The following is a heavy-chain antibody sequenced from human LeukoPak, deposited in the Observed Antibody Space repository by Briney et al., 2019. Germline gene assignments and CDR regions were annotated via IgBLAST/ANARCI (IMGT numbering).Heavy chain of an antibody. Sequence: QSGGSLRLSCAASGFTFSSYAMFWVRQAPGKGLEWVTIISKDGSDTFYADSVKGRFTISKDNAKNTVYLQMNSLRAEDTAVYYCVSFYETYWGRGTLVTVSS. D-gene: IGHD2/OR15-2a*01. CDR3: VSFYETY. CDR1: GFTFSSYA. CDR2: ISKDGSDT. V-gene: IGHV3-30-3*01. J-gene: IGHJ4*02.